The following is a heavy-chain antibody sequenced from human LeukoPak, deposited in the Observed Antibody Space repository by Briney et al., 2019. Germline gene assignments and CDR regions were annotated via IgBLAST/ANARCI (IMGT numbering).Heavy chain of an antibody. J-gene: IGHJ4*02. CDR3: TRVSISSWYEGYYFDY. D-gene: IGHD6-13*01. Sequence: GGSLRLSCTTSGFTFGDYAMSWVRQAPGKGLEWVGFIRSKTYGGTTEYAASVKGRFTISRDDSKTIAYLQMNSLKTEDTAIYYCTRVSISSWYEGYYFDYWGQGTLVTASS. V-gene: IGHV3-49*04. CDR1: GFTFGDYA. CDR2: IRSKTYGGTT.